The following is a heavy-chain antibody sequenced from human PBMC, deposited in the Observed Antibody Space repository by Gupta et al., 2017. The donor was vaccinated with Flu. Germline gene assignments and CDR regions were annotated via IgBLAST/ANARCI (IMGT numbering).Heavy chain of an antibody. V-gene: IGHV3-7*01. CDR3: ARDSAYFKFDY. J-gene: IGHJ4*02. Sequence: EVHLVESGGGLVQPGGSLRLSCADPGFTFTSNWMTWVRQAPGKGLEWVANINQDGSIINYVDSVKGRFTISRDNAKNSLYLQMDSLRVEDTAVYYCARDSAYFKFDYWGQGTLVTVSS. D-gene: IGHD3-9*01. CDR2: INQDGSII. CDR1: GFTFTSNW.